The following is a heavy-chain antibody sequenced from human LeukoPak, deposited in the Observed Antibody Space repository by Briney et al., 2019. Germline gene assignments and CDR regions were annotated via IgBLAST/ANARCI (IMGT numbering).Heavy chain of an antibody. V-gene: IGHV4-38-2*02. CDR2: IYHSGST. CDR3: ARDVVVPAAMPGPTFDY. J-gene: IGHJ4*02. D-gene: IGHD2-2*01. Sequence: ETLSLTCTVSGGSISSGYYWGWIRQPPGKGLEWIGSIYHSGSTYYNPSLKSRVTISVDTSKNQFSLKLSSVTAADTAVYYCARDVVVPAAMPGPTFDYWGQGTLVTVSS. CDR1: GGSISSGYY.